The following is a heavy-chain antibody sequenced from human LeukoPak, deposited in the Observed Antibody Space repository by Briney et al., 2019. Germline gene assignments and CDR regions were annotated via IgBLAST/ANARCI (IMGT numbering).Heavy chain of an antibody. V-gene: IGHV4-30-2*01. Sequence: SETLSLTCAVSGGSISSGGYSWSWIRQPPGKGLEWIGYIYHSGSTYYNPSLKSRVTISVDRSKNQFSLKLSSVTAADTAVYYCARSRSGRPPFDYWGQGTLVTVSS. D-gene: IGHD1-26*01. CDR2: IYHSGST. J-gene: IGHJ4*02. CDR3: ARSRSGRPPFDY. CDR1: GGSISSGGYS.